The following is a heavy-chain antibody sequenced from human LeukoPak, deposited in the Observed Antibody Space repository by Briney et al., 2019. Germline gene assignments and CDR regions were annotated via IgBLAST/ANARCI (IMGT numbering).Heavy chain of an antibody. CDR2: IYNSGST. D-gene: IGHD6-6*01. CDR1: GGSISRGSYY. J-gene: IGHJ3*02. V-gene: IGHV4-61*02. Sequence: SETLSLTCVVSGGSISRGSYYWNWIRQPAGKGLEWMGRIYNSGSTNYNPSLKSRVTISVDTSKNQFSLKLSSVTAADTAVYYCARGKIGSSSAESAFDIWGQGTMVTVSS. CDR3: ARGKIGSSSAESAFDI.